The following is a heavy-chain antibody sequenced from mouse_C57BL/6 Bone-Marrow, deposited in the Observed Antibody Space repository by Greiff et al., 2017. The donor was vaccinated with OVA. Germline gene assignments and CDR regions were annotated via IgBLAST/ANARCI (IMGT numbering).Heavy chain of an antibody. CDR1: GYTFTSYG. CDR2: IYPRSGNT. V-gene: IGHV1-81*01. J-gene: IGHJ3*01. CDR3: AREVLAGFAY. Sequence: VKLMESGAELARPGASVKLSCKASGYTFTSYGISWVKQRTGQGLEWIGEIYPRSGNTYYNEKFKGKATLTADKSSSTAYMELRSLTSEDSAVYFCAREVLAGFAYWGQGTLVTVSA.